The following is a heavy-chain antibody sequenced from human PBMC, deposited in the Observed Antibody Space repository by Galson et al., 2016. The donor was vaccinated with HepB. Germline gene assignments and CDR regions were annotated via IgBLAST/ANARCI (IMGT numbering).Heavy chain of an antibody. CDR1: GFDFGDCA. CDR2: IRGKAFGGTT. V-gene: IGHV3-49*03. CDR3: AREGGGAYTDQMIHSDYFGLDV. J-gene: IGHJ6*02. Sequence: SLRLSCAASGFDFGDCALSWFRQAPGKGLEWVAFIRGKAFGGTTEYAASVKGRFTISRDDSKGIAYLQMSSLKTEDTAVYYCAREGGGAYTDQMIHSDYFGLDVGGQGTTVTVSS. D-gene: IGHD3-16*01.